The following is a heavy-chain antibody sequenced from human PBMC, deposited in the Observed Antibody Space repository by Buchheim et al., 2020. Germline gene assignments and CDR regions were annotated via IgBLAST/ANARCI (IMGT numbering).Heavy chain of an antibody. Sequence: QVQLQQWGAGLLKPSETLSLTCAVYGGSFSGYYWSWIRQPPGKGLEWIGEINHSGSTNYNPSLKSRVTISVDTSKNQFSLQLSSVTAADTAVYYCARATTIFGVYMDVWGKGTT. J-gene: IGHJ6*03. CDR2: INHSGST. CDR3: ARATTIFGVYMDV. CDR1: GGSFSGYY. D-gene: IGHD3-3*01. V-gene: IGHV4-34*01.